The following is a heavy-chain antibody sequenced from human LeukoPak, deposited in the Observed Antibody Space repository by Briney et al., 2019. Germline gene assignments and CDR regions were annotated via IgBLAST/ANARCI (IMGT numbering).Heavy chain of an antibody. CDR1: GGSISSGSYY. CDR3: ARESRGDLYYYYYYMDV. Sequence: SETLSLTCTVSGGSISSGSYYWSWIRQPAGKGLEWIGRIYTSGSTNYNPSLKSRVTISVDTSKNQFSLKLSSVTAADTAVYYCARESRGDLYYYYYYMDVWGKGTTVTVSS. V-gene: IGHV4-61*02. CDR2: IYTSGST. D-gene: IGHD4-17*01. J-gene: IGHJ6*03.